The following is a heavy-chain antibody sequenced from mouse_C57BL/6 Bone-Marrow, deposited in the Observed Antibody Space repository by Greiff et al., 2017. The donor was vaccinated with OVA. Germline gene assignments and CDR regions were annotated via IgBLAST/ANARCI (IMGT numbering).Heavy chain of an antibody. CDR2: IRNKANNHAT. J-gene: IGHJ2*01. CDR3: TRRCLYFDY. V-gene: IGHV6-6*01. Sequence: EVMLVESGGGLVQPGGSMKLSCAASGFTFSDAWMDWVRQSPEKWLEWVAEIRNKANNHATYYAESVKGRFTISRDDSKSSVYLQMNSLRAEDTGIYYCTRRCLYFDYWGQGTTLTVSS. CDR1: GFTFSDAW.